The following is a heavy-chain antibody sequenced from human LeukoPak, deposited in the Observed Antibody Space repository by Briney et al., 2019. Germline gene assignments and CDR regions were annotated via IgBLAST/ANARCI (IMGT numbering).Heavy chain of an antibody. CDR3: ARGRRWELLNWFDP. Sequence: PSETLSLTCTVSGGSISSYYWSWIRQPAGKGLEWIGRIYTSGSTNYNPSLKSRVTMSVDTSKNQFSLKLSSVTAADTAVYYCARGRRWELLNWFDPWGQGTLVTVSS. D-gene: IGHD1-26*01. V-gene: IGHV4-4*07. CDR2: IYTSGST. CDR1: GGSISSYY. J-gene: IGHJ5*02.